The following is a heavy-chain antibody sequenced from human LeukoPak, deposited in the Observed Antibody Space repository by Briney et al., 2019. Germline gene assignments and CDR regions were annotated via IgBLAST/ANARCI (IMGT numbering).Heavy chain of an antibody. Sequence: ASVKVSCKASGGTFSSYAISWVRQAPGQGLEWMGWISAYNGNTNYAQKLQGRVTMTTDTSTSTAYMELRSLRSDDTAVYYCARGSGDYDFWSGYHYSGCDYWGQGTLVTVSS. J-gene: IGHJ4*02. CDR1: GGTFSSYA. CDR2: ISAYNGNT. CDR3: ARGSGDYDFWSGYHYSGCDY. D-gene: IGHD3-3*01. V-gene: IGHV1-18*01.